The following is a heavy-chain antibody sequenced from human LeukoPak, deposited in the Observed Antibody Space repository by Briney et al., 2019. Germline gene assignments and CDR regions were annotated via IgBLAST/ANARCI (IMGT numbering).Heavy chain of an antibody. CDR3: ATVGYSYGAFDY. D-gene: IGHD5-18*01. CDR1: GYTLSEIS. Sequence: GASLKVSCKVSGYTLSEISMYWVRQAPGKGLAWMGGIDREDGQTIYEQKFQGRVTMTEDTSTDTAYMEVSRLTSEDTAFYYCATVGYSYGAFDYWGKGTLVSVSS. J-gene: IGHJ4*02. CDR2: IDREDGQT. V-gene: IGHV1-24*01.